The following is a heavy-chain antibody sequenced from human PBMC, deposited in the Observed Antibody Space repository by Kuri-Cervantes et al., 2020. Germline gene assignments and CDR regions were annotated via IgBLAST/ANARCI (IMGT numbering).Heavy chain of an antibody. J-gene: IGHJ4*02. Sequence: GGSLRLSCAASGFTLSRYAMHWVRQAPGKGLEWVAVISYDGSNKYYADSVKDRFTISRDNSKNTLYLQMNSLRAEDTAVYYCARVGPTMTGAYFDYWGQGTLVTVSS. D-gene: IGHD3-9*01. CDR1: GFTLSRYA. CDR3: ARVGPTMTGAYFDY. CDR2: ISYDGSNK. V-gene: IGHV3-30-3*01.